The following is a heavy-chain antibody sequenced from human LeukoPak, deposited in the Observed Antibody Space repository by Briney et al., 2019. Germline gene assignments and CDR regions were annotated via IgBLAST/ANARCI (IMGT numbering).Heavy chain of an antibody. D-gene: IGHD5-18*01. Sequence: GGSLRLSCEASGFTFGSHAMYWVRQAPGKGLEWVAGIFGSGGSPHYADPVKGRFTISRDKSRNTVYLQINSLRAEDTAVHYCGKTTVGYSSGQKPAWPVDYWGQGTLVTVSS. CDR1: GFTFGSHA. CDR2: IFGSGGSP. J-gene: IGHJ4*02. V-gene: IGHV3-23*01. CDR3: GKTTVGYSSGQKPAWPVDY.